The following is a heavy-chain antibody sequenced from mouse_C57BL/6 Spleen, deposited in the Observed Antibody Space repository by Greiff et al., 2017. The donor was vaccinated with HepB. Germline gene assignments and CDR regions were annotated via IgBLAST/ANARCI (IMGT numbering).Heavy chain of an antibody. CDR3: ARDGGGTDWYFDV. CDR1: GFTFSDYY. J-gene: IGHJ1*03. Sequence: EVHLVESEGGLVQPGSSMKLSCTASGFTFSDYYMAWVRQVPEKGLEWVANINYDGSSTYYLDSLKSRFIISRDNAKNILYLQMSSLKSEDTATSYCARDGGGTDWYFDVWGTGTTVTVSS. D-gene: IGHD3-3*01. CDR2: INYDGSST. V-gene: IGHV5-16*01.